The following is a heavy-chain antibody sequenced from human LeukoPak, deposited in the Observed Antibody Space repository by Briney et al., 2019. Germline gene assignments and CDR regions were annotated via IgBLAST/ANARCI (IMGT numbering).Heavy chain of an antibody. CDR3: ARLYSRFYYYYMDV. Sequence: PSETLSLTCTVSGYSISSDYYWGWIRQPPGKGLEWIGSIYHSGSTYYNPSLKSRVTISVDTSENQFSLKLSSVTAADTAVYYCARLYSRFYYYYMDVWGKGTTVTISS. J-gene: IGHJ6*03. CDR2: IYHSGST. CDR1: GYSISSDYY. V-gene: IGHV4-38-2*02. D-gene: IGHD1-14*01.